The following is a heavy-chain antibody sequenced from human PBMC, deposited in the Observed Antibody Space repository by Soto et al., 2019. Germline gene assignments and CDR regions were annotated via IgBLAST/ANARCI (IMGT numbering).Heavy chain of an antibody. CDR3: ARVENDAFDI. V-gene: IGHV3-23*01. J-gene: IGHJ3*02. CDR2: ISGSGGST. Sequence: EVQLLESGGGLVQPGGSLRLSCVASEFTFSSYAMSWVRQAPGKGLEWVSTISGSGGSTYYADSVKGRFTISRDNAKNSLYPQMNSLRAEGTAVYYCARVENDAFDIWGQGTMVTVSS. CDR1: EFTFSSYA.